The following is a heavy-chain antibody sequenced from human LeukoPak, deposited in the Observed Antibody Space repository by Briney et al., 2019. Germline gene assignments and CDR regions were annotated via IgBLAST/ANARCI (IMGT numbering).Heavy chain of an antibody. CDR1: GFTFDDYA. CDR2: ISWNGGSI. D-gene: IGHD3-9*01. Sequence: PGGSLRLSCAASGFTFDDYAMHWVRQPPGKGLEWVSGISWNGGSIGYADSVKGRFTISRDNAKNSLYLQMSSLRAEDTALYYCAKDIDAYYHYYGMDVWGQGTTVTVSS. V-gene: IGHV3-9*01. CDR3: AKDIDAYYHYYGMDV. J-gene: IGHJ6*02.